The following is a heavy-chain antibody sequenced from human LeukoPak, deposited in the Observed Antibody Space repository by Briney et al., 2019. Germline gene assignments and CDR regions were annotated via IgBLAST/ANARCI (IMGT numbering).Heavy chain of an antibody. CDR3: AREGGRGSFYD. J-gene: IGHJ4*02. V-gene: IGHV3-53*01. D-gene: IGHD3-10*01. CDR2: IYSGGST. CDR1: GFIVSSNY. Sequence: GGSLRLSCAASGFIVSSNYMSWVRQAPGKGLEWVSLIYSGGSTYYADSVKGRFTISRDNSKNTLYLQMNSLRAEDTAVYYCAREGGRGSFYDWGQGTLVTVSS.